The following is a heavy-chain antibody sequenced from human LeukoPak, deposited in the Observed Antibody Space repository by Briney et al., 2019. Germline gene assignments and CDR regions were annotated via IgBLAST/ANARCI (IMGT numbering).Heavy chain of an antibody. CDR3: ARPTAAPDAFDI. J-gene: IGHJ3*02. CDR1: GGTFSSYA. CDR2: VIPIFGTA. Sequence: ASVKVSCKASGGTFSSYAISWVRQAPGQGLEWMGGVIPIFGTANYAQKFQGRVTISAEESTSTAYMELSSLRSQDTAVYYCARPTAAPDAFDIWGQGTMVTVSS. V-gene: IGHV1-69*13. D-gene: IGHD2-2*01.